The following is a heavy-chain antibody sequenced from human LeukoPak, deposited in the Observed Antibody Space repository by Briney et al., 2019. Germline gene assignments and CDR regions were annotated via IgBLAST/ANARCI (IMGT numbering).Heavy chain of an antibody. CDR1: GFTFSSYA. J-gene: IGHJ5*02. CDR2: ISGSGSST. CDR3: AKDPSNFHTSWFDP. Sequence: GGSLRLSCAASGFTFSSYAMSWVRQAPGKGLEWVSAISGSGSSTYYADSVKGRFTISRDNSKNTLYLQMNSLRAEDTAAYYCAKDPSNFHTSWFDPWGQGTLVTVSS. V-gene: IGHV3-23*01. D-gene: IGHD2-8*01.